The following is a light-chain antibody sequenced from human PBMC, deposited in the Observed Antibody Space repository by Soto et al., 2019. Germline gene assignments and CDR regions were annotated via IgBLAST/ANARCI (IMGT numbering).Light chain of an antibody. V-gene: IGLV1-40*01. J-gene: IGLJ1*01. CDR1: SSNIRADFD. Sequence: QSVLTQPPSVSGAPGQRVTIFCSVSSSNIRADFDVHWYRQVPGTAPKLLIYGNSDRPSGVPDGFSGSKSGTSASLAITGLQAEDEADYYCQSYGNSLSGYVFGTGNKVTVL. CDR2: GNS. CDR3: QSYGNSLSGYV.